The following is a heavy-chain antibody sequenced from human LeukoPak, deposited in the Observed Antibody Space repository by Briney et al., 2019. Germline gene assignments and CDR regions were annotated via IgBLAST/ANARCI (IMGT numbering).Heavy chain of an antibody. CDR1: GFAFSSYA. Sequence: GGSLRLSCAASGFAFSSYAMHWVRQAPGKGLEWVAAISNDGSNKYYADSVKGRFTISRDNSKNTVYLQVKSLRAEDTAVYYCAKGSRATYDYWGQGTLVAVSS. J-gene: IGHJ4*02. V-gene: IGHV3-30-3*01. CDR3: AKGSRATYDY. CDR2: ISNDGSNK.